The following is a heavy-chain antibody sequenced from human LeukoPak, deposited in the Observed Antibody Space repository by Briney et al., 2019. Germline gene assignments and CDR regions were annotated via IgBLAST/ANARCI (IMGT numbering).Heavy chain of an antibody. Sequence: GGSLRLSCAASGFTFSTFAMHWVRHAPGKGLEWVSSISSSSSYIYYADSVKGRFTISRDNAKNSLYLQMNSLRAEDTAVYYCARDLDSSGWYYFDYWGQGTLFTVSS. V-gene: IGHV3-21*01. CDR2: ISSSSSYI. CDR1: GFTFSTFA. D-gene: IGHD6-19*01. J-gene: IGHJ4*02. CDR3: ARDLDSSGWYYFDY.